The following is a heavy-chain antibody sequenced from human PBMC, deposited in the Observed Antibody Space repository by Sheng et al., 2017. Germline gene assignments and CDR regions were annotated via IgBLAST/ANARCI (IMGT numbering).Heavy chain of an antibody. CDR1: GGSFSGYY. D-gene: IGHD2-2*01. J-gene: IGHJ6*02. Sequence: QVQLQQWGAGLLKPSETLSLTCAVYGGSFSGYYWSWIRQPPGKGLEWIGEINHSGSTNYNPSLKSRVTISVDTSKNQFSLKLSSVTAADTAVYYCARGVGNLVPAGPYYYYCMDVWGQGTTVTVSS. V-gene: IGHV4-34*01. CDR3: ARGVGNLVPAGPYYYYCMDV. CDR2: INHSGST.